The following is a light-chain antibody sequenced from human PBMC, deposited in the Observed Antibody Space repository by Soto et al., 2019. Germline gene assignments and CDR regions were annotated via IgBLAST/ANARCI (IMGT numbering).Light chain of an antibody. Sequence: EIVLTQSPGTLSLSPGERATLSCRASQSVSSSYVAWYQLRPGQAPRLFIYGASRRATGIPDRFSGSGSGTDFTLSISRLEPDDFAVYYCQQYGSSPPTCGGGTKVEIK. CDR3: QQYGSSPPT. CDR2: GAS. J-gene: IGKJ4*01. CDR1: QSVSSSY. V-gene: IGKV3-20*01.